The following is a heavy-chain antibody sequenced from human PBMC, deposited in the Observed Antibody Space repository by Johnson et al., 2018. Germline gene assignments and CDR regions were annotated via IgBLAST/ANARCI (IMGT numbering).Heavy chain of an antibody. Sequence: EVQLVESGGGLVKPGGSLRLSCAASGFTFSNAWMSWVRQAPGKGLEWVGRITGKTDGGTTDYAAPVKGRFPISRDDSKNTLYLQMISLKTEDTAVDYGTRDYIIVVVRTDYWGQGTLVTVPS. CDR2: ITGKTDGGTT. J-gene: IGHJ4*02. CDR3: TRDYIIVVVRTDY. V-gene: IGHV3-15*01. D-gene: IGHD3-22*01. CDR1: GFTFSNAW.